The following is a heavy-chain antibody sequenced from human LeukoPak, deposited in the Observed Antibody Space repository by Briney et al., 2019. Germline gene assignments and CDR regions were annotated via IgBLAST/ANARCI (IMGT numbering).Heavy chain of an antibody. CDR3: ARGVLDPYYFDH. J-gene: IGHJ4*02. Sequence: SETLSLTCAVYGGSFSGYYWSWIRQPPGKGLEWIGEINHSGSTNYNPSLKSRVTISVDTSKNQFSLKLSSVTAADTAVYYCARGVLDPYYFDHWGQGTLVTVSS. CDR2: INHSGST. D-gene: IGHD2-8*01. V-gene: IGHV4-34*01. CDR1: GGSFSGYY.